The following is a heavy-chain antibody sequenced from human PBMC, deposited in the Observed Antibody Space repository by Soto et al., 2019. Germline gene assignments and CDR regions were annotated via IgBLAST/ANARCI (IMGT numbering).Heavy chain of an antibody. CDR1: GASVRDYN. V-gene: IGHV4-59*02. CDR2: IHHTGSN. CDR3: AKWGYPAMQAFDF. J-gene: IGHJ3*01. Sequence: SETLSLTCAVSGASVRDYNWNWIRQPPGRGLEWIVFIHHTGSNTYSPSLRSRLTMSVDTSRNQFSLMMTSVTAADTAVYYCAKWGYPAMQAFDFWAQGTVVTVSS. D-gene: IGHD1-26*01.